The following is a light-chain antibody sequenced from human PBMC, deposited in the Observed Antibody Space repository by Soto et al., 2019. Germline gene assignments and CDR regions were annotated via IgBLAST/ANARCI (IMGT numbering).Light chain of an antibody. CDR3: QQRSSWPRIT. V-gene: IGKV3-11*01. CDR2: DAS. CDR1: QSVSSY. Sequence: EIVLTHSPATLSLSPCERATLSSSASQSVSSYLAWYQQKPGQAPRLLIYDASNRATGIPARFSGSGSGTDFTLTISSLEPEDFAVYYCQQRSSWPRITFGQGTRMEIK. J-gene: IGKJ5*01.